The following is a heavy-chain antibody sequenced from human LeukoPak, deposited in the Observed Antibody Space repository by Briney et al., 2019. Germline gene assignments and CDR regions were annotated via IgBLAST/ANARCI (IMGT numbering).Heavy chain of an antibody. D-gene: IGHD3-22*01. CDR1: GYTFTGYY. Sequence: ASVKVSCKASGYTFTGYYMHWVRQAPGQGLEWMGWINPNSGGTNYAQKFQGRVTMTRDTSISTAYMELSRLRSDDTAVYYCARGTVGDYYDSSGYYLLGNGFDYWGQGTLVTVSS. J-gene: IGHJ4*02. CDR2: INPNSGGT. V-gene: IGHV1-2*02. CDR3: ARGTVGDYYDSSGYYLLGNGFDY.